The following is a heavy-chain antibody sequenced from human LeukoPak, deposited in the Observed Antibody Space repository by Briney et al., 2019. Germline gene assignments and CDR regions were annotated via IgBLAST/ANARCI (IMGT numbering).Heavy chain of an antibody. CDR2: ISSNGGST. D-gene: IGHD6-13*01. Sequence: PGGSLRLSCAASGFTFSSYAMHWVRQAPGKGLEYVSAISSNGGSTYYANSVKGGFTISRDNSKNTLYLQMGSPRAEDMAVYYCARVGYTSYYYYGMDVWGQGTTVTVSS. V-gene: IGHV3-64*01. CDR1: GFTFSSYA. J-gene: IGHJ6*02. CDR3: ARVGYTSYYYYGMDV.